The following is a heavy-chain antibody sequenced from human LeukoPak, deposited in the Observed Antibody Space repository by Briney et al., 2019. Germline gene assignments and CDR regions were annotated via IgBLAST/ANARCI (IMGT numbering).Heavy chain of an antibody. J-gene: IGHJ3*02. CDR3: ARDRYSYGGDDTVDI. CDR2: IRYDGSNK. CDR1: GFTFSSYG. D-gene: IGHD5-18*01. V-gene: IGHV3-30*02. Sequence: GGSLRLSCAASGFTFSSYGMHWVRQAPGKGLEWVAFIRYDGSNKYYADSVKGRFTISRDNAKNSLYLQMNSLRAEDTAVYYCARDRYSYGGDDTVDIWGQGTMVTVSS.